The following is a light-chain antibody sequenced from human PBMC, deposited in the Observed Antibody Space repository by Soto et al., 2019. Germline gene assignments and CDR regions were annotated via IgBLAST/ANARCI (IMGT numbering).Light chain of an antibody. CDR3: QQLDSAPPWM. CDR2: LAS. J-gene: IGKJ1*01. Sequence: IHLTQSPSSLSASVGDRVTITCRASQDIRTYLAWYQQSPGRAPKLLIYLASNLHTGVPSRFSGSGSGTEFTLTISGLQPEDFATYYCQQLDSAPPWMFGQGTRVEIK. V-gene: IGKV1-9*01. CDR1: QDIRTY.